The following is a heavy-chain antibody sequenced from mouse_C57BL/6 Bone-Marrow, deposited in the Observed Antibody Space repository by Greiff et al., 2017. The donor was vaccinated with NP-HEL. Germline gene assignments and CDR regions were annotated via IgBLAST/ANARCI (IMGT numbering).Heavy chain of an antibody. V-gene: IGHV3-6*01. Sequence: ESGPGLVKPSQSLSLTCSVTGYSITSGYYWNWIRQFPGNKLEWMGYISYDGSNNYNPSLKNRIPITRDPSKNQFFLKLNSVTTEDTATYYCARERDYDYPYWYFDVWGTGTTVTVSS. CDR1: GYSITSGYY. D-gene: IGHD2-4*01. J-gene: IGHJ1*03. CDR3: ARERDYDYPYWYFDV. CDR2: ISYDGSN.